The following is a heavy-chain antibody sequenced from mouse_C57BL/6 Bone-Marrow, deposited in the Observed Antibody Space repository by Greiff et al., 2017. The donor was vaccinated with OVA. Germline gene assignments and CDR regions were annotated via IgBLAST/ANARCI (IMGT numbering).Heavy chain of an antibody. CDR3: ARKGDYGRPLYWYFDV. CDR1: GFSLTSYG. V-gene: IGHV2-2*01. D-gene: IGHD2-4*01. Sequence: QVQLKESGPGLVQPSQSLSITCTVSGFSLTSYGVHWVRQSPGKGLEWLGVIWSGGSTDYNAAFISRLSISKDNSKSQVFFKMNSLQADDTAIYYCARKGDYGRPLYWYFDVWGTGTTVTVSS. J-gene: IGHJ1*03. CDR2: IWSGGST.